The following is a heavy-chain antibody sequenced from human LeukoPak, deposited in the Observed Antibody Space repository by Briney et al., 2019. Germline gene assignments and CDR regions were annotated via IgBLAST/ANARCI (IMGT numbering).Heavy chain of an antibody. V-gene: IGHV3-11*04. CDR2: IGSGGSNI. Sequence: GGSLRLSCAVSGFTFSDYSMSWIRQAPGKGLEWVSYIGSGGSNIYDADSVRGRFTISRDNTKNSLYLQMNSLRAEDTAVYYCSRNGKWSGPNDYWGQGTLVTVSS. CDR1: GFTFSDYS. D-gene: IGHD3-3*01. CDR3: SRNGKWSGPNDY. J-gene: IGHJ4*02.